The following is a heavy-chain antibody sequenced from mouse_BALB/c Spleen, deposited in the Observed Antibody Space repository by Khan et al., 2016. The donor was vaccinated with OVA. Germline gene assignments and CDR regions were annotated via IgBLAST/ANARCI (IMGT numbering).Heavy chain of an antibody. CDR1: GFNIKDYY. CDR3: ARGGYSPWFAY. J-gene: IGHJ3*01. V-gene: IGHV14-1*02. CDR2: IDPENGNT. Sequence: EVQLQESGAELVRPGALVNLSCKASGFNIKDYYMHWVKQRPEQGLEWIGWIDPENGNTIYDPKFQGKASIPSDTSSNTAYLPLRSLTTADTAVYYCARGGYSPWFAYWGQGTLVTVSA. D-gene: IGHD2-3*01.